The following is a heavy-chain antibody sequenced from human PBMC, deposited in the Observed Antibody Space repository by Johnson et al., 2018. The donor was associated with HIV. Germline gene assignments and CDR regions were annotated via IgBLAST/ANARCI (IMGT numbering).Heavy chain of an antibody. CDR1: GFTVSSNY. D-gene: IGHD3-16*01. J-gene: IGHJ3*02. V-gene: IGHV3-53*01. CDR3: TTVRGAFDI. Sequence: VQLVESGGGLIQPGGSLRLSCAASGFTVSSNYMSWVRQAPGKGLEWVSVIYSGGSTYYADSVKGRFTISRDNSKNTLYLQMSSLKTEDTAVYYCTTVRGAFDIWGQGTMDTVSS. CDR2: IYSGGST.